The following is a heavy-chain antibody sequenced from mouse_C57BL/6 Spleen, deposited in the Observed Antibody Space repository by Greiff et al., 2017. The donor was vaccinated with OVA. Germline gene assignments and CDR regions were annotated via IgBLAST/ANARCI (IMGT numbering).Heavy chain of an antibody. CDR3: ARFDAY. CDR2: ISYDGSN. CDR1: GYSITSGYY. Sequence: EVQLQQSGPGLVKPSQSLSLTCSVTGYSITSGYYWNWIRQFPGNKLEWMGYISYDGSNNYNPSLKNRISITRDTSKNQFFLKLNSVTTEDTATYYCARFDAYWGQGTLVTVSA. J-gene: IGHJ3*01. V-gene: IGHV3-6*01.